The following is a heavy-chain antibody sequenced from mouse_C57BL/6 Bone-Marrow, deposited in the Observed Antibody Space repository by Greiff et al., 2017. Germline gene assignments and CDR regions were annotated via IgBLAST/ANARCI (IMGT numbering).Heavy chain of an antibody. Sequence: VQLQQPGAELVKPGASVTLSCKASGYTFTSDWMHWVKQRPGQGLEWIGMIHPNSGSTNYNEKFKSKATLTVDKSSSTAYMQLSSRTSEDSAVYYCARGPWGGDSWGQGTTLTVSS. CDR2: IHPNSGST. CDR3: ARGPWGGDS. J-gene: IGHJ2*01. CDR1: GYTFTSDW. V-gene: IGHV1-64*01.